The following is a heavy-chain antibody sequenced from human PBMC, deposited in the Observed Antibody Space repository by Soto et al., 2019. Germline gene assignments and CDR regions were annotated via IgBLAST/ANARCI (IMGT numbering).Heavy chain of an antibody. D-gene: IGHD6-19*01. Sequence: SRTVSCNASCGSFRSHAISSVRQAPGQVLEWMGGIIPIFGTANYAQKFKGRVTITADESTSTAYMDLSSLRSEDTAVYSWARGRRIAVAGTDYWGQGTLVIVSS. CDR2: IIPIFGTA. J-gene: IGHJ4*02. CDR1: CGSFRSHA. CDR3: ARGRRIAVAGTDY. V-gene: IGHV1-69*01.